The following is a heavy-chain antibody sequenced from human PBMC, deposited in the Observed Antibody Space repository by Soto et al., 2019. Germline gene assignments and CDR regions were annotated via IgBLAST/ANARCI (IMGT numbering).Heavy chain of an antibody. D-gene: IGHD5-12*01. J-gene: IGHJ3*02. CDR1: GYTFTSYG. Sequence: QVQLVQSGAEVKKPGASVKVSCKASGYTFTSYGISWVRQAPGQGLEWMGWISAYNGNTNYAQKLQGRVTMTTDTSTNRVDVGLRSLRYADTAVYYCARDFGPLATIGDYDSFDIWGQGTMVTVSS. CDR3: ARDFGPLATIGDYDSFDI. CDR2: ISAYNGNT. V-gene: IGHV1-18*01.